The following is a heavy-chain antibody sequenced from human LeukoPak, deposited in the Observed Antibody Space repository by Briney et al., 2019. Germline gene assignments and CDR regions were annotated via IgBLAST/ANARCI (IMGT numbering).Heavy chain of an antibody. V-gene: IGHV4-59*01. J-gene: IGHJ3*02. Sequence: PSETLSLTCTVSGGSISSYYWSSIRQPPGRGLEWIGCIHYSGSINSNPSLKSRVTISVDTSKNQFSLRLSSVTAADTAVYYCARVGSDAFDIWGQGTMVTVSS. CDR1: GGSISSYY. CDR3: ARVGSDAFDI. CDR2: IHYSGSI.